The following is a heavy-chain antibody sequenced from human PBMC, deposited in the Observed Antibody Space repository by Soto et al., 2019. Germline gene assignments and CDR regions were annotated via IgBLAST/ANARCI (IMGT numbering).Heavy chain of an antibody. J-gene: IGHJ6*03. D-gene: IGHD2-15*01. Sequence: QVQLVQSGAEVKKPGASVKVSCKASGYTFTSYGISWVRQAPGQGLEWMGWISAYNGNTNYAQKLQGRVTMTTDTSTSTAYLELRSLRSDDTAVYYCARGYCSGGSCYTLYYYYYMDVWGKGTTVTVSS. CDR2: ISAYNGNT. V-gene: IGHV1-18*01. CDR3: ARGYCSGGSCYTLYYYYYMDV. CDR1: GYTFTSYG.